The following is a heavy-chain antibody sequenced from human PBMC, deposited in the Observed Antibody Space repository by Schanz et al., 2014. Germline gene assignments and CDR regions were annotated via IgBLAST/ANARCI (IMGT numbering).Heavy chain of an antibody. CDR1: GFTFSSYG. CDR3: AYYDVLTGFDY. Sequence: VQLVESGGGVAQPWRSLRLSCAASGFTFSSYGMHWVRQAPGKGLEWVSGIEFSGGTTYYADSVKGRFTISRDNSKNILTMQMSSLRAEDTAVYYCAYYDVLTGFDYWGQGTQVTVSS. V-gene: IGHV3-23*04. D-gene: IGHD3-9*01. J-gene: IGHJ4*02. CDR2: IEFSGGTT.